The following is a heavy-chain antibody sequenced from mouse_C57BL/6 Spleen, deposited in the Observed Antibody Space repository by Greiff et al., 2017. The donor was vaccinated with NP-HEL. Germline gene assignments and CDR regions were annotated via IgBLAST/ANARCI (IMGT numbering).Heavy chain of an antibody. CDR3: ARVFITTVVATSYWYFDV. J-gene: IGHJ1*03. D-gene: IGHD1-1*01. V-gene: IGHV1-82*01. CDR1: GYAFSSSW. Sequence: QVQLQQSGPELVKPGASVKISCKASGYAFSSSWMNWVKQRPGKGLEWIGRIYPGDGDTNYNGKFKGKATLTADKSSSTAYMQLSSLTSEDSAVYFCARVFITTVVATSYWYFDVWGTGTTVTVSS. CDR2: IYPGDGDT.